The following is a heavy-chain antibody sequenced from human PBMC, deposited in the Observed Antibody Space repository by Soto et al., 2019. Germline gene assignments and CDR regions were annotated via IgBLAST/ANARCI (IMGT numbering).Heavy chain of an antibody. CDR2: INHSGST. D-gene: IGHD6-6*01. CDR3: ARGARIMRRNNWFDP. J-gene: IGHJ5*02. V-gene: IGHV4-34*01. Sequence: QVQLQQWGAGLLKPSETLSLTCAVYGGSFSGYYWIWIRQPPGKGLEWIGEINHSGSTNYNPSLKSRVTISVDTSQNRFSLKLTSVTAADTAVYYCARGARIMRRNNWFDPWGQGTLVTVSS. CDR1: GGSFSGYY.